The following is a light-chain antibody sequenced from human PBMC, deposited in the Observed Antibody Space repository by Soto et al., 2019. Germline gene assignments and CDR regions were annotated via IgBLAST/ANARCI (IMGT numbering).Light chain of an antibody. Sequence: EIVMTQSPATLSVSPGERATLSCRASQTVNNNLAWYQQKPGQAPRLLIYGASARATGIPARFSGSGSGTEFTLTISSLQSEDFAVYYCRQYNNWPLTFRGGTKVEIK. V-gene: IGKV3-15*01. J-gene: IGKJ4*01. CDR2: GAS. CDR1: QTVNNN. CDR3: RQYNNWPLT.